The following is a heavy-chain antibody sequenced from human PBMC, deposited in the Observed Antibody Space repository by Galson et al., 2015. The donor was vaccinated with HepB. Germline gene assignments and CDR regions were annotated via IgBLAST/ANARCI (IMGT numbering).Heavy chain of an antibody. CDR2: IRSKASNYAT. V-gene: IGHV3-73*01. Sequence: SLRLSCAASGFTFSGSAIHWVRQTSGKGLEWVGRIRSKASNYATAYVPSLKGRFTISRDDSKNMAYLHMKSLKTEDTAVYYCIRLGDISGYSSRWGQGTLVTVSS. CDR3: IRLGDISGYSSR. D-gene: IGHD5-12*01. J-gene: IGHJ4*02. CDR1: GFTFSGSA.